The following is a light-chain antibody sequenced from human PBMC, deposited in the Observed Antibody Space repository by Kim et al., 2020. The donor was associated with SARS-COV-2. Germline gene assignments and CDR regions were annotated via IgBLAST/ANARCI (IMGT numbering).Light chain of an antibody. J-gene: IGLJ3*02. Sequence: VAPGKTARITCGGNNIGSKSVHWYQQKPGQAPVLVIYYDSDRPSGIPERFSGSNSGNTATLTISRVEAGDEADYYCQVWDSSSDHRVFGGGTKLTVL. CDR1: NIGSKS. V-gene: IGLV3-21*04. CDR3: QVWDSSSDHRV. CDR2: YDS.